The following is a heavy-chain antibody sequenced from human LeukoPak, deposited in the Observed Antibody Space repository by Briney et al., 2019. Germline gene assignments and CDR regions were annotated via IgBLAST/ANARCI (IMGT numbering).Heavy chain of an antibody. Sequence: SETLSFTCTVSGYSISNGYYWGWIRQPPGKGLEWVGSIYHRGSTYYNPSLRSRVTISLGRSKKKFSLKLTSVTAADTAVYFCARGAEYYAIWRGYAGYSDYWGQGISVTVSS. D-gene: IGHD3-3*01. V-gene: IGHV4-38-2*02. CDR1: GYSISNGYY. J-gene: IGHJ4*02. CDR3: ARGAEYYAIWRGYAGYSDY. CDR2: IYHRGST.